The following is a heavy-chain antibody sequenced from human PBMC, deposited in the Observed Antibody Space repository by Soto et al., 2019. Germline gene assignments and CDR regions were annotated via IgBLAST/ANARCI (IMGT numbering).Heavy chain of an antibody. CDR3: ARDRSTHYYGSGSYYNVIYYYYSMDV. CDR2: INAYNGNT. Sequence: ASVNVSCKASGYTFTSYAMHLVRQAPGQRLEWMGWINAYNGNTNYAQKLQGRVTMTTDTSTSTAYMELRSLRSDDTAVYYCARDRSTHYYGSGSYYNVIYYYYSMDVWGQGTTVTVSS. V-gene: IGHV1-18*01. J-gene: IGHJ6*02. CDR1: GYTFTSYA. D-gene: IGHD3-10*01.